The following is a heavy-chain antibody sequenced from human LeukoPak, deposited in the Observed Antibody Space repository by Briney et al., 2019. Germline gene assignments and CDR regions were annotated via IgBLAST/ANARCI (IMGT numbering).Heavy chain of an antibody. CDR1: GFTFSSYA. Sequence: GGSLRLSCAASGFTFSSYAMHWVRQAPGKGLEWVAVISYDGSNKYYAASVKGRFTISRDDSKNTLYLQMNSLRAEDTAVYYCAREGWIQLWLGYFDYWGQGTLVTVSS. CDR2: ISYDGSNK. CDR3: AREGWIQLWLGYFDY. D-gene: IGHD5-18*01. V-gene: IGHV3-30*04. J-gene: IGHJ4*02.